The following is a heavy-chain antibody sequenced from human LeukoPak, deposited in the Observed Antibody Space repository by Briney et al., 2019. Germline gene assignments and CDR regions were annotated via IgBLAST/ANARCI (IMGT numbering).Heavy chain of an antibody. CDR1: GGSFSGYY. CDR3: ARQPYDYVWGSYSNWFDP. CDR2: INHSGST. V-gene: IGHV4-34*01. J-gene: IGHJ5*02. D-gene: IGHD3-16*01. Sequence: SETLSLTCAVYGGSFSGYYWSWIRQPPGKGLEWIGEINHSGSTNYNPSLKSRVTISVDTSKNQFSLKLSSVTAADAAVYYCARQPYDYVWGSYSNWFDPWGQGTLVTVSS.